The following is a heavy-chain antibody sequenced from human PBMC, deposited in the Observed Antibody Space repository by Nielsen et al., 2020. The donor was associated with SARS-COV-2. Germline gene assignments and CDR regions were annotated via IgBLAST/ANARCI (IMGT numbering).Heavy chain of an antibody. V-gene: IGHV1-69*13. J-gene: IGHJ6*03. Sequence: ASVKVSCKASGGTFSSYAISWVRQAPGQGLEWMGGIIPIFGTANYAQKFQGRVTITADESTSTAYMELSSLRSEDTAVYYCALGYSYGYASYYYMDVWGKGTTVTVSS. CDR2: IIPIFGTA. D-gene: IGHD5-18*01. CDR1: GGTFSSYA. CDR3: ALGYSYGYASYYYMDV.